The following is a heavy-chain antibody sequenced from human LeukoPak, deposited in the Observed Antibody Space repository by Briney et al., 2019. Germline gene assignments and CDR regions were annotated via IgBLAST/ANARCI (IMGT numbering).Heavy chain of an antibody. J-gene: IGHJ3*02. Sequence: GGSLRLSCAASGFTFSSYRMNWVRQAPGKGLEWVSSISSSSSYIYYADSVKGRFTISRDNAKNSLYLQMNSLRAEDTAVYYCAKTYGGNSDAFDIWGQGTMVTVSS. D-gene: IGHD4-23*01. V-gene: IGHV3-21*04. CDR1: GFTFSSYR. CDR3: AKTYGGNSDAFDI. CDR2: ISSSSSYI.